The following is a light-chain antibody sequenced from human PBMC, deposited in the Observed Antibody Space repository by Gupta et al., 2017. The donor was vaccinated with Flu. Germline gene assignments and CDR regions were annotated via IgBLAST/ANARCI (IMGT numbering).Light chain of an antibody. CDR1: QSRVHSNGNTY. V-gene: IGKV2-30*02. CDR3: MQGKGWPSA. CDR2: QGS. J-gene: IGKJ2*01. Sequence: VTLGQPASISCRYSQSRVHSNGNTYLNWFQQRPGQSPRRLIYQGSNRDSGVPDRFSGSGSGTDFTLNISRVDADDVGINNSMQGKGWPSAFGQGTKLEI.